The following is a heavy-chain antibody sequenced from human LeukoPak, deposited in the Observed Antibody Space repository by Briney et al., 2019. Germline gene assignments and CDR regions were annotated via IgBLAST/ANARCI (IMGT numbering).Heavy chain of an antibody. V-gene: IGHV4-39*07. J-gene: IGHJ4*02. CDR1: GGSISSSSYY. CDR2: IYYSGST. Sequence: PSETLSLTCTVSGGSISSSSYYWGWIRQPPGKGLGWIGSIYYSGSTYHNPSLKSRVTISVDTSKNQFSLKLSSVTAADTAVYYCARVSAYYYDSSGYYFDYWGQGTLVTVSS. CDR3: ARVSAYYYDSSGYYFDY. D-gene: IGHD3-22*01.